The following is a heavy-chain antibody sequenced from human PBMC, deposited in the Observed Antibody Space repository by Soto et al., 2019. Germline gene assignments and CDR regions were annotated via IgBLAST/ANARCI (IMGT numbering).Heavy chain of an antibody. CDR1: GYTFTTYG. V-gene: IGHV1-18*01. D-gene: IGHD4-17*01. J-gene: IGHJ4*02. Sequence: QVQLVQSGAEVKKPGASVKVSCKASGYTFTTYGITSVRQAPGQGLEWMGWISAYNGNTNYAQKLQGRVTMTTDTSTTTAYMELRSLRSDDTAVYYCARALLYGAYGSIDYWGQGTLVTVSS. CDR2: ISAYNGNT. CDR3: ARALLYGAYGSIDY.